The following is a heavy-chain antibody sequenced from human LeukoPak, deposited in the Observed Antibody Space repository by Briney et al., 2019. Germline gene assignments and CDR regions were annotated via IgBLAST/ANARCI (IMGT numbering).Heavy chain of an antibody. J-gene: IGHJ5*02. CDR2: ISHSGRT. V-gene: IGHV4-34*01. D-gene: IGHD6-19*01. Sequence: SETLSLTCDVYGGSFSGYYWSWIRQPPGKGLEWIGEISHSGRTTYNPSLKSRVSISVDTSKNQFSLKVRSVTAADTAVYWCARGPHDYGSGWYTWGQGTLVTVSS. CDR3: ARGPHDYGSGWYT. CDR1: GGSFSGYY.